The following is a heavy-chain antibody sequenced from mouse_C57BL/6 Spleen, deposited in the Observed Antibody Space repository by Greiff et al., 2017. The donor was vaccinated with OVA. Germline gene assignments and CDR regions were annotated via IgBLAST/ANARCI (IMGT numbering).Heavy chain of an antibody. CDR1: GYAFTNYL. D-gene: IGHD4-1*01. V-gene: IGHV1-54*01. Sequence: VKLQESGAELVRPGTSVKVSCKASGYAFTNYLIEWVKQRPGQGLEWIGVINPGSGGTNYNEKFKGKATLTADKSSSTAYMQLSSLTSEDSAVYFCARENWDEGYFDVWGTGTTVTVSS. CDR2: INPGSGGT. J-gene: IGHJ1*03. CDR3: ARENWDEGYFDV.